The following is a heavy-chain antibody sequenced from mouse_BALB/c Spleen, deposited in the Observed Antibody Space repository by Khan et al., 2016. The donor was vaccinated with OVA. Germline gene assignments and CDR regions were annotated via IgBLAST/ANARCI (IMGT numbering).Heavy chain of an antibody. CDR1: GYSFTDYN. V-gene: IGHV1S135*01. D-gene: IGHD1-1*01. CDR3: ARTEYYGSSYYCDC. CDR2: IDPYNGGT. J-gene: IGHJ2*01. Sequence: VQLQQSGPELVKPGASVKVSCKASGYSFTDYNLFWVKQSHGKSLEWMGYIDPYNGGTSYNQKFKGKATLTVDKSSSTAFMHLSSLTSEDSAVVYCARTEYYGSSYYCDCWGQGTTLTVSS.